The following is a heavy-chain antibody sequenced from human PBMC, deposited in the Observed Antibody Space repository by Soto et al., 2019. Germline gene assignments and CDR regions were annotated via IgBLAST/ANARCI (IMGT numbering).Heavy chain of an antibody. CDR2: ISAYNGNT. D-gene: IGHD2-15*01. V-gene: IGHV1-18*04. J-gene: IGHJ5*02. CDR1: GYTFTSYG. CDR3: ARRVYEVVVAATVRRYNWFDP. Sequence: ASVKVSCKASGYTFTSYGISWVRQAPGQGLEWMGWISAYNGNTNYAQKLQGRVTMTTDTSTSTAYMELRSLRSDDTAVYYCARRVYEVVVAATVRRYNWFDPWGQGTLVTVSS.